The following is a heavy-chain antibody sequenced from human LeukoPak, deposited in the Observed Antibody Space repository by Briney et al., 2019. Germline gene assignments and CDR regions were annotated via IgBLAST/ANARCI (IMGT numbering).Heavy chain of an antibody. D-gene: IGHD5-24*01. V-gene: IGHV3-23*01. CDR1: GFTFSSYA. CDR2: ISGSGGST. Sequence: GGSLRLSCAASGFTFSSYAMNWVRQAPEKGLEWVSTISGSGGSTYYADSVKGRFTISRDNSKNTLYLQMNSLRAEDTAVYYCAKRGDGYFYYFDYWGQGTLVTVSS. J-gene: IGHJ4*02. CDR3: AKRGDGYFYYFDY.